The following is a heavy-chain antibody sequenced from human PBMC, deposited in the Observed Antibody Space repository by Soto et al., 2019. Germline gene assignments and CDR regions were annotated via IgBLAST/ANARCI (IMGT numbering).Heavy chain of an antibody. J-gene: IGHJ1*01. Sequence: QVQLQESGPGLVKPSETLSLTCTVSGGSVSSGRFYWSWILQPPGKGLEWIGYIYYSGSTKYNPSLRSRVTLSVDTSKNQFSLKLTSVTAADTAVYYCARSGSGSGWLGGQGTLVTVSS. CDR1: GGSVSSGRFY. D-gene: IGHD6-19*01. V-gene: IGHV4-61*01. CDR2: IYYSGST. CDR3: ARSGSGSGWL.